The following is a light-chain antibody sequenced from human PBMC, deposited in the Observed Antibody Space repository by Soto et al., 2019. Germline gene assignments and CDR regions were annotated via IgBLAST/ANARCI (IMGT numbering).Light chain of an antibody. Sequence: DIQMTQSPYTLSASVGDRVTIACRASQSISDWLAWYKQKPGQAPKFLIYKASNLESGVPSRCSGSGSGTEFTLTISSLQPDDFATYYCQQYDTYPTTFGQGTKVEIK. V-gene: IGKV1-5*03. J-gene: IGKJ1*01. CDR2: KAS. CDR3: QQYDTYPTT. CDR1: QSISDW.